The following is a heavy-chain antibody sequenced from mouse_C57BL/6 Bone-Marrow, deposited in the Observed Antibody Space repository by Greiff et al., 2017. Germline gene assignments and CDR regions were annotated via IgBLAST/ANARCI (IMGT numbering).Heavy chain of an antibody. Sequence: QVQLQQSGAELVRPGTSVKMSCKASGYTFTNYWIGWAKQRPGHGLEWIGDIYPGGGYTTYNEKFKGKATLTADKSSSTAYMQFSSLTSEDAAIYYCARSVGRGFDYWGQGTTLTVSS. CDR2: IYPGGGYT. CDR3: ARSVGRGFDY. CDR1: GYTFTNYW. V-gene: IGHV1-63*01. D-gene: IGHD1-1*02. J-gene: IGHJ2*01.